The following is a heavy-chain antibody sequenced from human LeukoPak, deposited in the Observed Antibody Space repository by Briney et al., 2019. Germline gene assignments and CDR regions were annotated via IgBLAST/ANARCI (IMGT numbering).Heavy chain of an antibody. V-gene: IGHV1-2*02. CDR3: APVRGGVYFDY. D-gene: IGHD2-2*01. Sequence: ASVTLYCKTSGYTFTYMHWVRQAPGQGLEWMGWINPNSGDTDYAQKFQGRVTMTRDTSIRTAYMELSRLRSDDTAVYYCAPVRGGVYFDYWGPGTLVTVSS. J-gene: IGHJ4*02. CDR1: GYTFTY. CDR2: INPNSGDT.